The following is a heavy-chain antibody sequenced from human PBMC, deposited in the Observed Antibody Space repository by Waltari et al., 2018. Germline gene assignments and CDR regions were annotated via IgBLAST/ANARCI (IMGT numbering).Heavy chain of an antibody. J-gene: IGHJ6*02. CDR1: GYTFTGYY. Sequence: QVQLVQSGAEVKKPGASVKVSCKASGYTFTGYYMHWVRQAPGQGLEWMGRINPNSGGTNYAQKFQGRVTMTRDTSISTAYMELSRLRSDDTAVYYCATKGVGCTGGVCYFSYYYGMDVWGQGTTVTVSS. CDR3: ATKGVGCTGGVCYFSYYYGMDV. D-gene: IGHD2-8*02. V-gene: IGHV1-2*06. CDR2: INPNSGGT.